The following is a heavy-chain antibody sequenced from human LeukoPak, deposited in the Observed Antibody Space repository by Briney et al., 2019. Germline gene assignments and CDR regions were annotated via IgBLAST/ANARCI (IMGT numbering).Heavy chain of an antibody. V-gene: IGHV3-30*02. Sequence: GGSLRLSCAASGFTFSSYGMHSVRQAPGKGLEWVAFIRYDGSNKYYADSVKGRFTISRDNSKNTLYLQMNSLRAEDTAVYCCAKTDKGYYDSSGWTWWGQGTLVTVSS. CDR2: IRYDGSNK. D-gene: IGHD3-22*01. J-gene: IGHJ4*02. CDR1: GFTFSSYG. CDR3: AKTDKGYYDSSGWTW.